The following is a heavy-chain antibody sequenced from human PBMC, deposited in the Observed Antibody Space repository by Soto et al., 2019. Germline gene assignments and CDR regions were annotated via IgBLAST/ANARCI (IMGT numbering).Heavy chain of an antibody. D-gene: IGHD5-12*01. CDR2: IYYSGST. Sequence: SETLAVTCTVSGGSISSSSYYWGWIRQPPGKGLEWIGSIYYSGSTYYNPSLKSRVTISVDTSKNQFSLKLSSVTAADTAVYYCARSYSGYDLNAFDIWGQGTMVTVSS. CDR1: GGSISSSSYY. J-gene: IGHJ3*02. V-gene: IGHV4-39*01. CDR3: ARSYSGYDLNAFDI.